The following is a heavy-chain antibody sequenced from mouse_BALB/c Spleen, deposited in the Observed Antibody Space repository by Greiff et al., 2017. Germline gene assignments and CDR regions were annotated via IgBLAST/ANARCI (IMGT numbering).Heavy chain of an antibody. D-gene: IGHD1-1*01. Sequence: VQLQQSGAELVKPGASVKLSCTASGFNIKDTYMHWVKQRPEQGLEWIGRIDPANGNTKYDPKFQGKATITADTSSNTAYLQLSSLTSEDTAVYYCAYYYYGSSSPYWGQGTLVTVSA. CDR1: GFNIKDTY. CDR3: AYYYYGSSSPY. CDR2: IDPANGNT. V-gene: IGHV14-3*02. J-gene: IGHJ3*01.